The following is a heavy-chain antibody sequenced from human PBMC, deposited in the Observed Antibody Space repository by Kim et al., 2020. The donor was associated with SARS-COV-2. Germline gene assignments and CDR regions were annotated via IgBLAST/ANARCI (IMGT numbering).Heavy chain of an antibody. V-gene: IGHV3-33*05. CDR1: GFTFSSYG. CDR3: ARDGDIVVVPAALDY. Sequence: GGSLRLSCAASGFTFSSYGMHWVRQAPGKGLEWVAVISYDGSNKYYADSVKGRFTISRDNSKNTLYLQMNSLRAEDTAVYYCARDGDIVVVPAALDYWG. J-gene: IGHJ4*01. D-gene: IGHD2-2*01. CDR2: ISYDGSNK.